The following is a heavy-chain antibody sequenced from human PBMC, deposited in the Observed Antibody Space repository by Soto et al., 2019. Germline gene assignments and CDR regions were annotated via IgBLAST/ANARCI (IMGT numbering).Heavy chain of an antibody. J-gene: IGHJ4*02. V-gene: IGHV4-4*02. CDR1: GAPLSSGRW. CDR2: VYHTGST. CDR3: ARHHQTGWYVIED. Sequence: QVQLQESGPGLVKPSGTMSLTCAVSGAPLSSGRWWSWVRQAPGKGLEWIGEVYHTGSTNYSPSLKSRLTISVEKSKNQFSLKLTSVTAADTAVYYCARHHQTGWYVIEDWGQGTLVTVAS. D-gene: IGHD6-19*01.